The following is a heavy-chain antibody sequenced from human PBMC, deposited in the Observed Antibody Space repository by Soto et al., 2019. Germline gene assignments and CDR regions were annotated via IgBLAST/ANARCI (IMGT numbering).Heavy chain of an antibody. CDR2: IYYSGST. J-gene: IGHJ5*02. CDR1: GGSSSSSNYY. CDR3: ARLGILTGRPGYNWFDP. D-gene: IGHD3-9*01. Sequence: TETLSLTCTVSGGSSSSSNYYWGWIRQPPGKGLEWIGSIYYSGSTYYNPSLKSRVTISVDTSKNQFSLKLSSVTAADTAVYYCARLGILTGRPGYNWFDPWGQGTLVTVSS. V-gene: IGHV4-39*01.